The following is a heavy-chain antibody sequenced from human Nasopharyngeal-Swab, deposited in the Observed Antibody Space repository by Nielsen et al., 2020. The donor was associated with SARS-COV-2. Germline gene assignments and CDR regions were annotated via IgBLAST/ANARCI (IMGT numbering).Heavy chain of an antibody. D-gene: IGHD1-1*01. CDR3: AREGLNTGTFDY. CDR2: ISSSGSTI. Sequence: GGSLRLSCAASGFTFSSYEMNWVRQAPGKGLEWVSYISSSGSTIYYADSVKGRFTISRDNAKNSLYLQMNSLRAEDTAVYYCAREGLNTGTFDYWDQGTLVTVSS. CDR1: GFTFSSYE. V-gene: IGHV3-48*03. J-gene: IGHJ4*02.